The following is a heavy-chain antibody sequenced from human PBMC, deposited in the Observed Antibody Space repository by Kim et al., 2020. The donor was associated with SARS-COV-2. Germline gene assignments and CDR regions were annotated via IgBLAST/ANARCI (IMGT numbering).Heavy chain of an antibody. D-gene: IGHD2-15*01. CDR1: GGTFSSYA. Sequence: SVKVSCKASGGTFSSYAISWVRQAPGQGLEWMGGIIPIFGTANYAQKFQGRVTITADESTSTAYMELSSLRSEDTAVYYCATGRRDIVVVDDYYYYGMDVWGQGTTVTVSS. CDR3: ATGRRDIVVVDDYYYYGMDV. V-gene: IGHV1-69*13. CDR2: IIPIFGTA. J-gene: IGHJ6*02.